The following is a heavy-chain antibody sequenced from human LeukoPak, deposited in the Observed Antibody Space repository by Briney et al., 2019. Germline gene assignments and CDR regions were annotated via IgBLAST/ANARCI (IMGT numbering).Heavy chain of an antibody. J-gene: IGHJ4*02. Sequence: ASVKVSCKASGGTFSSYAISWVRQAPGQGLEWMGGIIPIFGTANYAQKFQGRVTITADESTSTAYMELSSLRSEDTAVYYCARVPRESEPRDDYWGQGTLVTVSS. D-gene: IGHD1-14*01. CDR3: ARVPRESEPRDDY. CDR2: IIPIFGTA. V-gene: IGHV1-69*13. CDR1: GGTFSSYA.